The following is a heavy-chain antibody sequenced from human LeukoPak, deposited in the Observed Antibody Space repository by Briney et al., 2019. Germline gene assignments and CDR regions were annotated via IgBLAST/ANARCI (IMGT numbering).Heavy chain of an antibody. Sequence: GGSLRLSCAASGFTFSRYAMSWVRQAPGKGLEWVCGISSSGESPYYAGSVKGRFTISRDNSKNTLYLEINSLRAEDTAVYYCAKKSRDGYNPFDYLGQGTLVTVSS. V-gene: IGHV3-23*01. CDR3: AKKSRDGYNPFDY. CDR2: ISSSGESP. J-gene: IGHJ4*02. CDR1: GFTFSRYA. D-gene: IGHD5-24*01.